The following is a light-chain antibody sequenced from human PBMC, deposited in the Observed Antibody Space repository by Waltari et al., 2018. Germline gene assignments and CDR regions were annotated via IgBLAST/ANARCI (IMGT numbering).Light chain of an antibody. CDR3: QQTNDFPRVT. Sequence: DIQMTQSPSSVSASVGDRVTITCRASQVISSRLAWYQQTPGKAPKLLLYGASNLQSGVPSRFSGSGSGTDFTLTINSLQPEDFATYYCQQTNDFPRVTFGQGTRLEIK. CDR1: QVISSR. CDR2: GAS. J-gene: IGKJ5*01. V-gene: IGKV1D-12*01.